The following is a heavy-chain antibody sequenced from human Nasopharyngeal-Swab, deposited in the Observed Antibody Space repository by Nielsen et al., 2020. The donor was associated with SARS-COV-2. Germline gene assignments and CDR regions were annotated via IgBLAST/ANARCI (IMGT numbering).Heavy chain of an antibody. CDR1: GESLSEYY. V-gene: IGHV4-34*01. CDR3: ARGRLRAVSCSLPGCQYNFCPVDV. Sequence: SETLSLTCAVYGESLSEYYWSWVRQLPGTELEWIGDINHGGRINYTPSLRGRVVISVARSTSQFSLELRSVTAADTAVYFCARGRLRAVSCSLPGCQYNFCPVDVWAQGTTVIVSS. J-gene: IGHJ6*02. D-gene: IGHD1-1*01. CDR2: INHGGRI.